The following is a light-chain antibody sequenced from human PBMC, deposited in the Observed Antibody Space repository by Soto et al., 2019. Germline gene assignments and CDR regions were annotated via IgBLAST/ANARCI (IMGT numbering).Light chain of an antibody. CDR3: SSYAASNNFYFV. CDR2: EVT. J-gene: IGLJ3*02. V-gene: IGLV2-8*01. CDR1: SSDVGGYNY. Sequence: QSALTQPPSASGSPGQSVTISCTGTSSDVGGYNYVSWYQQYPGRAPKLMIYEVTKRPSGVPDRFSGSKSGNTASLTVSGLQAEEEAEYYCSSYAASNNFYFVFGGGTKVTVL.